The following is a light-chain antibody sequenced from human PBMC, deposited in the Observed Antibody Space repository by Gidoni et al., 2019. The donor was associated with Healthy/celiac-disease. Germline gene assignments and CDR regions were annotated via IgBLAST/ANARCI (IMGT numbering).Light chain of an antibody. V-gene: IGLV1-40*01. CDR1: SSNIGAGYD. Sequence: QSVLTQPPSVSGAPGQRVTISCTGSSSNIGAGYDVHWYQQLPGTAPQLLIYGKSNRPSGVPHRFSGSKSGTSASLAITGLQAEDEADYYCQSYDSSLSGWVFGGGTKLTVL. CDR3: QSYDSSLSGWV. CDR2: GKS. J-gene: IGLJ3*02.